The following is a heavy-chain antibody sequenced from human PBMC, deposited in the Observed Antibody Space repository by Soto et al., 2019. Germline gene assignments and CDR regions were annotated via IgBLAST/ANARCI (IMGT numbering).Heavy chain of an antibody. CDR1: GGSIITGNW. V-gene: IGHV4-4*02. Sequence: SETLSLTCTVSGGSIITGNWWSWVRRPPGKGLEWLGDISHSGSTNYNPSLKSRVTISVDTSKNQFSLKLSSVTAADTAVYYCTRGGITIFGVVITPLRAYYYGMDVWGQGTTVTVSS. D-gene: IGHD3-3*01. CDR2: ISHSGST. J-gene: IGHJ6*02. CDR3: TRGGITIFGVVITPLRAYYYGMDV.